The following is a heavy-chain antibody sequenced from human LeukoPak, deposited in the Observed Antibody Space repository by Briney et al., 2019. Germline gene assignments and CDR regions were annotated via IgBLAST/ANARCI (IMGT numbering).Heavy chain of an antibody. CDR1: GGAISSSSYY. CDR3: GRHQTMYYGMDV. D-gene: IGHD4/OR15-4a*01. J-gene: IGHJ6*02. Sequence: RPSETLSLTCTVSGGAISSSSYYWGWIRQPPGKGLEWIGSIFYSGSTYYNPSLKSRVTISVDTSKNQFSPKLRSVTAADTAVYYCGRHQTMYYGMDVWGQGTTVTVSS. CDR2: IFYSGST. V-gene: IGHV4-39*01.